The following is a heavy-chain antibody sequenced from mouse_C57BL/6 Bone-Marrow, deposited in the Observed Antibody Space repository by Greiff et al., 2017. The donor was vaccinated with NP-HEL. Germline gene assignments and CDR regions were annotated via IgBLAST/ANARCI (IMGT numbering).Heavy chain of an antibody. Sequence: VQLQQSGAELVRPGASVTLSCKASGYTFTDYEMHWVKQTPVHGLEWIGAIDPETGGTAYNQKFKGKAILTADKSSSTAYMELRSLTSEDSAVYYCTRGTVVDWYFDVWGTGTTVTVSS. J-gene: IGHJ1*03. D-gene: IGHD1-1*01. CDR1: GYTFTDYE. CDR2: IDPETGGT. V-gene: IGHV1-15*01. CDR3: TRGTVVDWYFDV.